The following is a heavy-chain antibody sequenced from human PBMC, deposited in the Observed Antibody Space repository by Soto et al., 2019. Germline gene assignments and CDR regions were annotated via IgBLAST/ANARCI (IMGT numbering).Heavy chain of an antibody. Sequence: GGSLRLSCAASGFTFSSYTMNWVRQAPGKGLEWVSSISSSSSYIHYADSVKGRFTISRDNAKNSLYLQMNSLRAEDTAVYYCARARDVGPNAVCPEGYWGQGTLVTVSS. J-gene: IGHJ4*02. V-gene: IGHV3-21*01. CDR1: GFTFSSYT. CDR2: ISSSSSYI. D-gene: IGHD2-8*01. CDR3: ARARDVGPNAVCPEGY.